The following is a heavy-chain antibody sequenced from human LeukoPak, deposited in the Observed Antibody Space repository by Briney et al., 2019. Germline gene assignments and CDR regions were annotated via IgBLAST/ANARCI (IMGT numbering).Heavy chain of an antibody. CDR2: IWYDGSNK. Sequence: PGGSLRLSCAASGFTFSSYGMHWVRQAPGKGLEWVAVIWYDGSNKFYADSVKGRFTISRENSKNTLYLQINSLRAEDTAVYYCARDRAAANLDYWGQRTLGTASS. V-gene: IGHV3-33*01. J-gene: IGHJ4*02. CDR1: GFTFSSYG. D-gene: IGHD6-13*01. CDR3: ARDRAAANLDY.